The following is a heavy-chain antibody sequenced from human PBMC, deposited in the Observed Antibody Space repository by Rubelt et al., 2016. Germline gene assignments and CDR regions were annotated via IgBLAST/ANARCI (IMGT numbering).Heavy chain of an antibody. J-gene: IGHJ3*02. V-gene: IGHV3-7*03. D-gene: IGHD1-26*01. CDR2: INQDGSEK. Sequence: GSLRLSCAASGFTFTTYWMSWVRQAPGKGLEWVANINQDGSEKYYVDSVRGRFTISRDNAKNSLYLQMNSLRAEDTAVYYCAKGIGVGPTPDGFDIWGRGTTVTVSS. CDR3: AKGIGVGPTPDGFDI. CDR1: GFTFTTYW.